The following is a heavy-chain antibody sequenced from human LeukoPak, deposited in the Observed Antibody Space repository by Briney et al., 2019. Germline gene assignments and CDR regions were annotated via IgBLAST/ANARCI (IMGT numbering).Heavy chain of an antibody. V-gene: IGHV4-4*07. CDR2: IYTSGST. CDR1: GGSINSFF. D-gene: IGHD2-2*01. Sequence: SETLSLTCTVSGGSINSFFWSGIRQPAGKGLEWLGRIYTSGSTNYNPSLKSRVTMSVDTSKNQFSLKLSSVTAADTAVYYCASGASSRTNAYRYWGQGTLVTVSS. J-gene: IGHJ4*02. CDR3: ASGASSRTNAYRY.